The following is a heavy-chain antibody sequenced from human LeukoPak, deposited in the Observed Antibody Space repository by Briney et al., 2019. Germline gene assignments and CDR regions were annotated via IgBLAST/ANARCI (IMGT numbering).Heavy chain of an antibody. CDR3: ARLQGYSLGYQYFYYMDV. V-gene: IGHV3-53*01. Sequence: GGSLRLSCAGSGFIVGDTHMTWVRQAPGKGLEWVSLVYSGITTHYAESVKGRFSISRDHSNNILYLQMNTLRAEDTAVYYCARLQGYSLGYQYFYYMDVWGTGTTVTVSS. D-gene: IGHD5-18*01. J-gene: IGHJ6*03. CDR2: VYSGITT. CDR1: GFIVGDTH.